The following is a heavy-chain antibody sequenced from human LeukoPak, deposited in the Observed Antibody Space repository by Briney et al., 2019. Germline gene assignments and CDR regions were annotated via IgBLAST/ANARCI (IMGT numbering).Heavy chain of an antibody. CDR2: INPNTGNP. V-gene: IGHV7-4-1*02. Sequence: GASGKVSCKASGYTFTSYAMNWVRQAPGQGLEWMGWINPNTGNPTYAQGLTGRFVFSLDTSVSTAYLQITSLKADDTAVYYCARAYQRLGELSLPDYWGQGTLVTVSS. CDR3: ARAYQRLGELSLPDY. CDR1: GYTFTSYA. D-gene: IGHD3-16*02. J-gene: IGHJ4*02.